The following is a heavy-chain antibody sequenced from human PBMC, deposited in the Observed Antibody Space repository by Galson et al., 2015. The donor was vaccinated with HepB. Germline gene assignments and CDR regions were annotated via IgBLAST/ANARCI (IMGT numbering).Heavy chain of an antibody. Sequence: SVKVSCKASGYTFTTNDINWVRQATGQGLEWMGWMNPKTGDTGYAQKFQGRVTMTRNTSIRTAYMELSTLRSEDTAVYYCTGGGEGCSGGSCYSAYYYHMDVWGKGTTVIVSS. V-gene: IGHV1-8*01. D-gene: IGHD2-15*01. J-gene: IGHJ6*03. CDR2: MNPKTGDT. CDR1: GYTFTTND. CDR3: TGGGEGCSGGSCYSAYYYHMDV.